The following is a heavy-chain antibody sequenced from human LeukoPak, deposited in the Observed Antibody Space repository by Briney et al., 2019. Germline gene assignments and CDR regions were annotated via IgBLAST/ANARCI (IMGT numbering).Heavy chain of an antibody. CDR1: GGSISSYY. V-gene: IGHV4-39*01. CDR3: ATLYSSSYYFFDY. Sequence: SETLSLTCTVSGGSISSYYWGWIRQPPGMGLEWIGSIYYSGSTYYNPSLMSRLTISVDTSKNQFSLKLSSVTAADTAVYYCATLYSSSYYFFDYWGQGTLVTVSS. J-gene: IGHJ4*02. CDR2: IYYSGST. D-gene: IGHD6-13*01.